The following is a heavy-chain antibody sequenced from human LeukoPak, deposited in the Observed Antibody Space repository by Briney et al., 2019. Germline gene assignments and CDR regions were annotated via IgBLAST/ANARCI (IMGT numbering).Heavy chain of an antibody. Sequence: SETLSLTFTVSGDSISSGSYYWSWIRQPAGKGLEWIGRIYTSGSTSHNPSLKSRVTISVDTSKNQFSLKLSSVTAADTAVYFCAGGGNVGYYYSMDVWGKGTTVTVSS. CDR2: IYTSGST. CDR3: AGGGNVGYYYSMDV. CDR1: GDSISSGSYY. D-gene: IGHD4-23*01. V-gene: IGHV4-61*02. J-gene: IGHJ6*03.